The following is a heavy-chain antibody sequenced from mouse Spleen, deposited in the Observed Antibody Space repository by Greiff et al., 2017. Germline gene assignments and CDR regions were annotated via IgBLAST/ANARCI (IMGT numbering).Heavy chain of an antibody. CDR3: ARAKLGKCYIDY. J-gene: IGHJ2*01. D-gene: IGHD4-1*01. CDR1: GFTFSSYN. Sequence: EVKVVESGGGLVKPGGSLKLSCAASGFTFSSYNMSWVRQTPEKSLEWVANISGGGGNTYYPDRVKGRFTISRDNAKNILYLQMSSLRSEDTALYYCARAKLGKCYIDYWGQGTTLTVSS. CDR2: ISGGGGNT. V-gene: IGHV5-9*01.